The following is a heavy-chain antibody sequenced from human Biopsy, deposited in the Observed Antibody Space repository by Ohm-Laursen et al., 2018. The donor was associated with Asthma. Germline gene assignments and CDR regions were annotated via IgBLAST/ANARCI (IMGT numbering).Heavy chain of an antibody. CDR1: GYSLTDLS. Sequence: SVNASCKISGYSLTDLSMHWVRQAPGHGLEWMGGHDHEEGGTVNARRFQGRVTMTEDTSTDTAYMELSSLSSDDTAVYYCASDFPKDYVRYNFQFWGQGTLVTVSS. CDR3: ASDFPKDYVRYNFQF. D-gene: IGHD4-17*01. J-gene: IGHJ4*02. CDR2: HDHEEGGT. V-gene: IGHV1-24*01.